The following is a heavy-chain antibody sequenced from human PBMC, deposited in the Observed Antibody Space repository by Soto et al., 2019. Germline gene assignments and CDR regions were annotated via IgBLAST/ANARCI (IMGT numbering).Heavy chain of an antibody. V-gene: IGHV4-31*03. Sequence: SETLSLTCTVSGGSISSGGYYWSWIRQHPGKGLEWIGYIYYSGSTYYNPSLKSRVTISVDTSKNQFSLKLSSVTAADTAVYYCARVSEQQLVHPILDYWGQGTLATVSS. CDR2: IYYSGST. D-gene: IGHD6-13*01. CDR3: ARVSEQQLVHPILDY. CDR1: GGSISSGGYY. J-gene: IGHJ4*02.